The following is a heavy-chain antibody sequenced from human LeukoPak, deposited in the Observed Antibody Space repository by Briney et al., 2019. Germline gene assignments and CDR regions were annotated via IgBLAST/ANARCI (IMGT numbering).Heavy chain of an antibody. CDR3: ARDLGYCSGGSCSDRWYYYYYMDV. D-gene: IGHD2-15*01. CDR2: INPNSGGT. J-gene: IGHJ6*03. V-gene: IGHV1-2*06. Sequence: ASVKVSXKASGYTFTGYYMHWVRQAPGQGLEWMGRINPNSGGTNYAQKFQGRVTMTRDTSISTAYMELSRLRSDDTAVYYCARDLGYCSGGSCSDRWYYYYYMDVWGKGTTVTVSS. CDR1: GYTFTGYY.